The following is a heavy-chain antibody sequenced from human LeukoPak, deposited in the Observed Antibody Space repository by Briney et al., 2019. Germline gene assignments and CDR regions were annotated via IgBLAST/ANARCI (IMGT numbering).Heavy chain of an antibody. CDR2: ISGSGGST. CDR3: AKESLLVAAAGYFDY. CDR1: GFTFSDYY. J-gene: IGHJ4*02. D-gene: IGHD6-13*01. V-gene: IGHV3-23*01. Sequence: GGSLRLSCAASGFTFSDYYMSWIRQAPGKGLEWVSAISGSGGSTYYADSVKGRFTISRDNSKNTLYLQMNSLRAEDTAVYYCAKESLLVAAAGYFDYWGQGTLVTVSS.